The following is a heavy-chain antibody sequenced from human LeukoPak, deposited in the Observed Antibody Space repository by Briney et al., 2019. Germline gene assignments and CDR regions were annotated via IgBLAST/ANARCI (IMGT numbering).Heavy chain of an antibody. CDR2: IKEDGSEK. CDR1: GFTFSRYW. V-gene: IGHV3-7*01. D-gene: IGHD3-10*01. Sequence: GGSLRLSCAASGFTFSRYWMTWVRQAPGTGLELVANIKEDGSEKHYVDSVKGRFTISRDNAKNSLYLQMNSLRAEDTAVYYCVYGGSSYVAWGQGILVTVSS. CDR3: VYGGSSYVA. J-gene: IGHJ5*02.